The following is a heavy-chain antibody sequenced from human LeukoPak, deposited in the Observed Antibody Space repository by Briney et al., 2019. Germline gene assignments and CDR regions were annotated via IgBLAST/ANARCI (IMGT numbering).Heavy chain of an antibody. CDR1: GGSVSSGSYY. J-gene: IGHJ4*02. CDR3: ARSRVWSDYWGYFDY. V-gene: IGHV4-61*01. D-gene: IGHD3-3*01. CDR2: IYYSGST. Sequence: PSETLSLTCTVSGGSVSSGSYYWNWVRQPPGRGLEWIGYIYYSGSTNYNPSLKSRVTISVDTSKNLFFLKLSSVTAADTAVYYCARSRVWSDYWGYFDYWGQGTLVTVSS.